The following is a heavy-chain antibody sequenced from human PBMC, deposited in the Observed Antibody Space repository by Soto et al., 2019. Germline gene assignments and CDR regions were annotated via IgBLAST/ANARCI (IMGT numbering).Heavy chain of an antibody. V-gene: IGHV1-46*01. J-gene: IGHJ4*02. CDR2: INPTTRPP. Sequence: GASVKVSCPASGYTFTSYDFHWVRQAPGQGLVLMGMINPTTRPPYYPQSFQGRVTMTRDTSTSTVYMELSSLRSEDTAVYYCAKPRGLLRRARAQGSDYWGQGTLVTVSS. CDR1: GYTFTSYD. CDR3: AKPRGLLRRARAQGSDY. D-gene: IGHD2-15*01.